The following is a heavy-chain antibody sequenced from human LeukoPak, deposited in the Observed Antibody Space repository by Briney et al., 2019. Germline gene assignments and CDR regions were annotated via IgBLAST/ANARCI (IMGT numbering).Heavy chain of an antibody. CDR1: GGSISSGSYY. CDR2: IYTSGST. Sequence: SQTLSLTCTVSGGSISSGSYYWSWIRQPAGKGLEWIGRIYTSGSTNYNPSLKSRVTISVDTSKNQFSLKLSSVTAADTAVYYCARESFPLVPGAEGPENWFDPWGQGTLVTVSS. V-gene: IGHV4-61*02. D-gene: IGHD3-10*01. CDR3: ARESFPLVPGAEGPENWFDP. J-gene: IGHJ5*02.